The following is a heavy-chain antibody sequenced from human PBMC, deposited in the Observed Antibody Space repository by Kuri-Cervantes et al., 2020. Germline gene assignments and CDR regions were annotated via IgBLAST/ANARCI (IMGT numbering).Heavy chain of an antibody. Sequence: ASVKVSCKASGYTFTSYYMHWVRQAPGQGLEWMGIINPSGGSTSYADSVKGRFTISRDNAKNTLYLQMNSLRAEDTAVYYCATTTSYYYYYGMDVWGQGTTVTVSS. D-gene: IGHD1-26*01. CDR3: ATTTSYYYYYGMDV. V-gene: IGHV1-46*04. CDR2: INPSGGST. CDR1: GYTFTSYY. J-gene: IGHJ6*02.